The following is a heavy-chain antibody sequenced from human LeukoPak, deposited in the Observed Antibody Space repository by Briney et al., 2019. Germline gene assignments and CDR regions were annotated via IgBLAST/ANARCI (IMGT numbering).Heavy chain of an antibody. D-gene: IGHD3-10*02. CDR3: ARVGIVRGVIINWGVRY. CDR1: GYTFTSYG. Sequence: ASVKVSCKASGYTFTSYGISWVRQAPGQGLEWMGWISAYNGNTNYAQKLQGRVTMTTDSSTSTAYMELRSLRSDDTAVYYCARVGIVRGVIINWGVRYWGQGTLVTVSS. V-gene: IGHV1-18*01. J-gene: IGHJ4*02. CDR2: ISAYNGNT.